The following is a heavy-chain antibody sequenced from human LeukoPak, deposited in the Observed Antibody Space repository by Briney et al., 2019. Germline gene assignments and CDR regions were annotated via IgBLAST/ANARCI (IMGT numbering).Heavy chain of an antibody. CDR2: INTNTGNP. CDR3: ARDERAEYFQH. CDR1: GYTFTSYG. D-gene: IGHD5-24*01. Sequence: PEASVKVSCKASGYTFTSYGISWVRQAPGQGLEWMGWINTNTGNPTYAQGFTGRFVFSLDTSVSTAYLQISSLKAEDTAVYYCARDERAEYFQHWGQGTLVTVSS. V-gene: IGHV7-4-1*02. J-gene: IGHJ1*01.